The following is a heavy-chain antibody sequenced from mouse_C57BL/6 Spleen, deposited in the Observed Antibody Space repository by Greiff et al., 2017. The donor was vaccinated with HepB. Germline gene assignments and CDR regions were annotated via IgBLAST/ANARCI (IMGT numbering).Heavy chain of an antibody. CDR3: ARNYDWYFDV. V-gene: IGHV1-64*01. D-gene: IGHD1-1*02. Sequence: QVQLQQPGAELVKPGASVKLSCKASGYTFTSYWMHWVKQRPGQGLELIGMIHPNSGSTNYNEKFKSKATLTVDKSSSTAYMQLSSLTSEDSAVYYCARNYDWYFDVWGTGTTVTVSS. CDR2: IHPNSGST. J-gene: IGHJ1*03. CDR1: GYTFTSYW.